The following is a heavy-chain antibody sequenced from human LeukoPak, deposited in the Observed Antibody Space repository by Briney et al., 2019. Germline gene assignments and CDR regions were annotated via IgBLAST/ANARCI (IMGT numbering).Heavy chain of an antibody. CDR3: ARGGGSSWSHPDY. J-gene: IGHJ4*02. CDR2: IYYSGST. D-gene: IGHD6-13*01. V-gene: IGHV4-59*01. CDR1: GGSISSYY. Sequence: SETLSLTCTVSGGSISSYYWSWIRQPPGKGLEWIGYIYYSGSTNYNPSLKSRVTISVDTSKNQFSLKLSSVTAADTAVYYCARGGGSSWSHPDYWGQGTLVTVSS.